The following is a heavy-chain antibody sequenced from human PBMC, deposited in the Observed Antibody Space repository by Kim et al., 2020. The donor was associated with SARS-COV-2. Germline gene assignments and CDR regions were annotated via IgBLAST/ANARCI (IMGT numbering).Heavy chain of an antibody. J-gene: IGHJ4*02. CDR3: ADGDYFLDY. Sequence: GGSLRLSCAASGITFNSYAMNWVRQAPGKGLEWVSVITGSGDSTNYADSVKRRFTISRDNSKNTLYLQMNSLRAEDTAIYYCADGDYFLDYWGQGTLVTV. D-gene: IGHD4-17*01. CDR2: ITGSGDST. CDR1: GITFNSYA. V-gene: IGHV3-23*01.